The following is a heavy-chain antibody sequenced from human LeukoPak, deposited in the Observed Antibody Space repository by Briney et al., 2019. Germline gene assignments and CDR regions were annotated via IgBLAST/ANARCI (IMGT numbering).Heavy chain of an antibody. CDR2: ISYDENNK. J-gene: IGHJ4*02. CDR3: ARSQWSDY. Sequence: KPGRSLRLSCAASGFTFSNYAMYWVRQAPGKGLEWVAVISYDENNKYYTDPVKGRFAISRDNSKNTLYLQMNSLRAEDTAVYYCARSQWSDYWGQGTLVTVSS. V-gene: IGHV3-30*09. CDR1: GFTFSNYA. D-gene: IGHD2-8*01.